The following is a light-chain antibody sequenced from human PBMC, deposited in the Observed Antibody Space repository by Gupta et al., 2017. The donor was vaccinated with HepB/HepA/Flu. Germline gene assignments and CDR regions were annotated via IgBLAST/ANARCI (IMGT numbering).Light chain of an antibody. Sequence: DIVMTQSPDSLTLSLGERATINCKSSQSLLYSSNNQNYLTWYQQKPGRPPKLLFYWSSTRGSGVPDRFSASGSGTDFTLTISSLQTEDVAVYYCQQDDSLPLTFGGGTKVEIK. V-gene: IGKV4-1*01. CDR1: QSLLYSSNNQNY. CDR2: WSS. J-gene: IGKJ4*01. CDR3: QQDDSLPLT.